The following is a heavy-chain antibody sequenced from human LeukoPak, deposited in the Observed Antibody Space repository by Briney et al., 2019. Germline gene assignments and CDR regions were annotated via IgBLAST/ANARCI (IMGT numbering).Heavy chain of an antibody. V-gene: IGHV1-18*01. Sequence: SVKVSCKASGYTFTTYGISWVRQAPGQGLEWMGWINTYNGNTNYAQKVQGRVTMTTDTSTSTAYMELRSLRSGDTALYYCARDPGTRVVDPWGQGTLVTVSS. CDR3: ARDPGTRVVDP. J-gene: IGHJ5*02. CDR2: INTYNGNT. D-gene: IGHD2-2*01. CDR1: GYTFTTYG.